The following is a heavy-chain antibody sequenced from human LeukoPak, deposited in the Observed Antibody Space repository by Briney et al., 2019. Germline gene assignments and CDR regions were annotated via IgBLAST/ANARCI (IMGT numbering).Heavy chain of an antibody. D-gene: IGHD4-11*01. CDR2: IYYRGDT. CDR1: GGSISSYY. CDR3: ARHPYSNFVLDY. J-gene: IGHJ4*02. Sequence: SETLSLTCTVSGGSISSYYWSWIRQPPGKGLEWIGYIYYRGDTKYNPSLKSRVTISVDTSKNQFSLKLSSVTAADTAVYYCARHPYSNFVLDYWGQGTLVTVSS. V-gene: IGHV4-59*08.